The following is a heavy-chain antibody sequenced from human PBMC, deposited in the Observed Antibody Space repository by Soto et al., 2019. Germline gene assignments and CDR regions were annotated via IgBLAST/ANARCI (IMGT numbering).Heavy chain of an antibody. CDR1: GFTFSSYS. CDR2: ISSSSSTI. Sequence: VGSLRLSCAASGFTFSSYSMNWVRQAPGKGLEWVSYISSSSSTIYYADSVKGRFTISRDNAKNSLFLQMNSLRPEDTALYYCAKDVKWGGMTTIHYFDSWGQGTQVTVSS. J-gene: IGHJ4*02. D-gene: IGHD2-21*02. CDR3: AKDVKWGGMTTIHYFDS. V-gene: IGHV3-48*04.